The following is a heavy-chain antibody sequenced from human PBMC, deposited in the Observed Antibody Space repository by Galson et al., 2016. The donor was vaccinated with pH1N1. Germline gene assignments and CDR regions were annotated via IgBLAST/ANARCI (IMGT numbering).Heavy chain of an antibody. J-gene: IGHJ3*02. V-gene: IGHV5-51*01. CDR3: ARQNDYGDYRGDAFDI. CDR1: GYRFPSSW. D-gene: IGHD4-17*01. CDR2: IYLGGSLI. Sequence: QSGAEVKKPGESLKISCKGSGYRFPSSWIGWVRQMPGKGLEWMGIIYLGGSLIRYRPSFQGQVTISADKSVNIVYLEWGSLKASETAMYYCARQNDYGDYRGDAFDIWGQGTMVTVSS.